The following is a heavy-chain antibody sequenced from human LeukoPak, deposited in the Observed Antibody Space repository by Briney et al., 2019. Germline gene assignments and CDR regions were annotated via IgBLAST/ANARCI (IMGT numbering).Heavy chain of an antibody. V-gene: IGHV1-2*02. CDR2: INPNIGDA. CDR1: RYTFTGFF. D-gene: IGHD2-21*02. CDR3: ARMDLDGGDSIGFDS. J-gene: IGHJ5*01. Sequence: ASVKVSCKASRYTFTGFFMHWVRQAPGQGLEWMGWINPNIGDAYYAQKFQGRVTMTRDRSINTAYMELSRLTSDDTAVYYCARMDLDGGDSIGFDSWGQGTLVTVSS.